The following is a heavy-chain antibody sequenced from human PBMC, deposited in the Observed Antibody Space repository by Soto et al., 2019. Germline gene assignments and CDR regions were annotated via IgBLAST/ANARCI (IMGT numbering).Heavy chain of an antibody. D-gene: IGHD6-19*01. CDR2: TYYRSKWYN. V-gene: IGHV6-1*01. CDR1: GDSVSSNSAA. J-gene: IGHJ6*02. CDR3: AREGLSSGMDV. Sequence: SQTLSLTCAISGDSVSSNSAASNWIRQSPSRGLEWLGRTYYRSKWYNDYAVSVKSRININPDTSKNKFSLQLNSVTPEDTAVYYCAREGLSSGMDVWGQGTTVTVSS.